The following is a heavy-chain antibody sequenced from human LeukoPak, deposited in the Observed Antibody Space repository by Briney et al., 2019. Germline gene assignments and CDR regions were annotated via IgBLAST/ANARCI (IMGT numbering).Heavy chain of an antibody. V-gene: IGHV4-59*01. CDR1: GGSISSYY. J-gene: IGHJ2*01. CDR2: IYYSGST. Sequence: PSETLSLTCTVSGGSISSYYWSWIRQPPGKGLEWIGYIYYSGSTNYNPSPKSRVIISVDTSKNQFSLKLSSVSAADTAVYYCARGGSGWSLDWYFDLWGRGTLVTVSS. CDR3: ARGGSGWSLDWYFDL. D-gene: IGHD6-19*01.